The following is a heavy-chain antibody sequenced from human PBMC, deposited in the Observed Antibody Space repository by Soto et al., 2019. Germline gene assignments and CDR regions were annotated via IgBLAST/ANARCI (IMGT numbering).Heavy chain of an antibody. V-gene: IGHV3-23*01. D-gene: IGHD6-13*01. CDR3: AKVTKRAAAGRYEYYKYGMDV. J-gene: IGHJ6*02. Sequence: GGSLRLSCAAAGFAFSTYAMTWVRQAPGKGLEWVSVISGSGGSSYYAASVKGRFTISRDNSKNTLFLQMNGLRAGDTAVYYCAKVTKRAAAGRYEYYKYGMDVWGQGTTVTVSS. CDR2: ISGSGGSS. CDR1: GFAFSTYA.